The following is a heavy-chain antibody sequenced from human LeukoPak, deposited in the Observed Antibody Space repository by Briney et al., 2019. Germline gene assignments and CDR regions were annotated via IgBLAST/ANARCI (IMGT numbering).Heavy chain of an antibody. J-gene: IGHJ4*02. CDR3: AREYGGDPHFDY. CDR2: IYYSGST. D-gene: IGHD2-21*02. CDR1: GGSISSGGYY. V-gene: IGHV4-31*03. Sequence: SQTLSLTCTVSGGSISSGGYYWSWIRQHPGKGLEWIGYIYYSGSTYYNPSLKSRVTISVDTSKNQFSLKLSSVTAADTAVYYCAREYGGDPHFDYWGLGTLVTVSS.